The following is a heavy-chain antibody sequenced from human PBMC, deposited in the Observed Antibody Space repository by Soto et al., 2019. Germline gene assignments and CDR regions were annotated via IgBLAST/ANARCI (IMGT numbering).Heavy chain of an antibody. D-gene: IGHD2-2*01. Sequence: QVQLVQSGAEVKKPGSSVKVSCKAPGGTFSSYAISWVRQAPGQGLEWMGGIIPIVGTANYAQKIQGRVTITADESTSTGYMELSSMRSEDTAVYYCARSQGGSTSLDIYYYYYYGMDVWGQGTTVTVSS. CDR1: GGTFSSYA. CDR3: ARSQGGSTSLDIYYYYYYGMDV. CDR2: IIPIVGTA. V-gene: IGHV1-69*01. J-gene: IGHJ6*02.